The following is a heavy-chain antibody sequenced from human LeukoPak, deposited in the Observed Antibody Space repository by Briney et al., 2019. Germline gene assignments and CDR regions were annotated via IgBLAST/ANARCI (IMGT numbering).Heavy chain of an antibody. CDR1: GFTFSSYE. CDR3: AREVYYYDSSGFYYSGGFGY. Sequence: PGGSLRLSCAASGFTFSSYEMNWVRQAPGKGLEWVSYISSSGSTIYYADSVKGRFTISRDNAKNSLYLQMNSLRAEDTAVYYCAREVYYYDSSGFYYSGGFGYWGQGTLLTVSS. V-gene: IGHV3-48*03. D-gene: IGHD3-22*01. CDR2: ISSSGSTI. J-gene: IGHJ4*02.